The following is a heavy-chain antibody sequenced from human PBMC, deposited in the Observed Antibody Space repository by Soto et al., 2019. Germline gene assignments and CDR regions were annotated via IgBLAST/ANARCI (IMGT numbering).Heavy chain of an antibody. CDR2: ISRDGSNA. D-gene: IGHD6-19*01. V-gene: IGHV3-30-3*01. CDR3: AVAVAGPTAIGY. CDR1: GFTFIHHL. Sequence: PGGSLRLSCAASGFTFIHHLMHWVLQTPGKGLEWMTFISRDGSNAYYADSVKGRFTISRDNAKNTLYLQMNSLRAEDTAVYYWAVAVAGPTAIGYWGQGTLVTVSS. J-gene: IGHJ4*02.